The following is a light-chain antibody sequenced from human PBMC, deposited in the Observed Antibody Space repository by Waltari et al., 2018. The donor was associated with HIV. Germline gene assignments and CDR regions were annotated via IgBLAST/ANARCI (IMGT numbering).Light chain of an antibody. Sequence: SYVLTQSPSVSVALGQTASIACGGNNIWRTRVHWYQQKTGHSPAPVIYDDRDRPSGIPERFSGSNSGHTATLSIGRVEAGDEADYYCQVWESSSDHVVIGGGTKLTV. CDR3: QVWESSSDHVV. CDR1: NIWRTR. V-gene: IGLV3-21*02. J-gene: IGLJ2*01. CDR2: DDR.